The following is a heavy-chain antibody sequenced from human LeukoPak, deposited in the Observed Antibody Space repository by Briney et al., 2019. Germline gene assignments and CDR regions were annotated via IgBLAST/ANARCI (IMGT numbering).Heavy chain of an antibody. V-gene: IGHV3-23*01. J-gene: IGHJ4*02. D-gene: IGHD3-22*01. Sequence: GGSLRLSCAASGFTFSSYAMSWVRQAPGKGLEWVSAISGSGGSTYYADSVKGRFTISRDNSKNTLYLQMTSLRAEDTAVYYCAKGQEYYYDSSGIIWGQGTLVTVSS. CDR2: ISGSGGST. CDR3: AKGQEYYYDSSGII. CDR1: GFTFSSYA.